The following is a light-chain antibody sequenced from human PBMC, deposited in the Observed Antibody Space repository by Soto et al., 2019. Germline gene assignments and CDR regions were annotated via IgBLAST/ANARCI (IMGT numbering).Light chain of an antibody. CDR2: KAS. V-gene: IGKV1-5*03. Sequence: DIQMTQSPSTLSASVGDRVTITSRASQSISSWWAWYQQKPGKAPKLLIYKASSLESGVPSRFSGSGSGTEFTLTISSLQPDDFATYYCQQYNSYSPYTFGQGTKLEIK. CDR1: QSISSW. CDR3: QQYNSYSPYT. J-gene: IGKJ2*01.